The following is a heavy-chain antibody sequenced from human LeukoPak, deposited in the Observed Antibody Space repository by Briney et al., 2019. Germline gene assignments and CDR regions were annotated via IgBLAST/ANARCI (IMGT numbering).Heavy chain of an antibody. CDR1: GGSISSSSYY. CDR3: ARVWVDSGSYYDDRGAFDY. D-gene: IGHD1-26*01. Sequence: SETLSLTCIVSGGSISSSSYYWGWIRQPPGKGLEWIGSIYYSGSTYYNPSLKSRVTISVDTSKNQFSLKLNSVTAADTAVYYCARVWVDSGSYYDDRGAFDYWGQGTLVTVSS. J-gene: IGHJ4*02. V-gene: IGHV4-39*07. CDR2: IYYSGST.